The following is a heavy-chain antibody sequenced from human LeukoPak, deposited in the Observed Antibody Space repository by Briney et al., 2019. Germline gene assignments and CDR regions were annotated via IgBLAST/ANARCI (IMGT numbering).Heavy chain of an antibody. J-gene: IGHJ5*02. CDR3: ARLGYCSSTSCYPGWFDP. Sequence: SETLSLTCTVSGGSISSSSYYWGWIRQPPGKGLEWIGGIYYSGSTYYNPSLKSRVTISVDTSKNQFSLKLSSVTAADTAVYYCARLGYCSSTSCYPGWFDPWGQGTLVTVSS. D-gene: IGHD2-2*01. V-gene: IGHV4-39*01. CDR1: GGSISSSSYY. CDR2: IYYSGST.